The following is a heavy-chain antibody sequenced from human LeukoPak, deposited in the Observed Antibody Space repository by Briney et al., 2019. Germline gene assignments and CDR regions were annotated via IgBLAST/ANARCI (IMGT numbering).Heavy chain of an antibody. CDR1: GGSFSGYY. V-gene: IGHV4-34*01. D-gene: IGHD4-23*01. Sequence: PSETLSLTCAVYGGSFSGYYWSWIRQPPGKGLEWIGEINHSGSTNYNPSLKSRVTISVDTSKNQFSLKLSSVTAADTAVYYCASPGPDYGGNSPFDFWGQGTLVTVSS. CDR3: ASPGPDYGGNSPFDF. CDR2: INHSGST. J-gene: IGHJ4*02.